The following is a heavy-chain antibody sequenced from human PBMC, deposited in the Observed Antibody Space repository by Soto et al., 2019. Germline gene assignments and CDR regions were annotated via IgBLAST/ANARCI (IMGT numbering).Heavy chain of an antibody. Sequence: QVQLVESGGGVVQPGWSLRLSCAASGFTFSNNGMHWVRQAPGKGLEWVAFISNDESNTYYVDSVKGRFSISRDNSQNTLCLKMNSLRGVDTAVYYCVTGDWNYFDYWGQGTLVTVSS. CDR3: VTGDWNYFDY. V-gene: IGHV3-30*03. CDR2: ISNDESNT. J-gene: IGHJ4*02. CDR1: GFTFSNNG. D-gene: IGHD2-21*01.